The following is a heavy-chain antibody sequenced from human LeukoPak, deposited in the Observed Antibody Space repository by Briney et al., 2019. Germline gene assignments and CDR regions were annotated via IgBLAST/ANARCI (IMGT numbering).Heavy chain of an antibody. D-gene: IGHD2-2*01. J-gene: IGHJ4*02. CDR1: GGSVSHMIW. Sequence: EGSGTVSLTSAGSGGSVSHMIWWTWVRQSPGNGLEGIGEVRPSECNNYNPSHKSRVTISVDMSKHQCSLELNAVTAADTAVYYCARRRIVVVPAATPVGFDYWGQGTLVTVSS. CDR2: VRPSECN. CDR3: ARRRIVVVPAATPVGFDY. V-gene: IGHV4-4*02.